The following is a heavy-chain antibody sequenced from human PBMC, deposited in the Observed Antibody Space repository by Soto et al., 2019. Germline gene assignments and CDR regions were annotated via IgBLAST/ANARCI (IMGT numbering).Heavy chain of an antibody. J-gene: IGHJ4*02. Sequence: QVQLVQSGAEVKKPGASVTVSCKASGYRFISVYIHWMRQAPGEGLEWMGVMYPSNAATTYAQKFQGRVPMTRDTSTSTAYMQLSSLRSDDTAVYYCARDGGHWDFDYWGQGTLVTVSS. CDR1: GYRFISVY. V-gene: IGHV1-46*01. CDR3: ARDGGHWDFDY. CDR2: MYPSNAAT. D-gene: IGHD3-16*01.